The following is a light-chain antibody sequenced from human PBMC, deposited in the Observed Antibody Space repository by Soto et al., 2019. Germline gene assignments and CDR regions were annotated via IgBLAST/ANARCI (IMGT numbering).Light chain of an antibody. CDR1: QGIGDS. CDR3: QPYNNWPLT. CDR2: DTS. J-gene: IGKJ4*01. Sequence: EVVMTQSPATLSVSPGEVVTLSCRASQGIGDSFAWYQHQPRQPPRLLIYDTSTRATGGLARFSSSRSAPEFTLTINSLQYEDFAIYYYQPYNNWPLTFGGGTKVESK. V-gene: IGKV3-15*01.